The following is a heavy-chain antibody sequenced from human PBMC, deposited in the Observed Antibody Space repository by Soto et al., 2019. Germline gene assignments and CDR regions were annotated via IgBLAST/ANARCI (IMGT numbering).Heavy chain of an antibody. J-gene: IGHJ4*02. Sequence: ASVKVSCKASGYTFISYYMHWVRQAPGEGLEWMGIINPSGGSTSYAQKFQGRVTMTRDTSTSTVYMELSSLRSEDTAVYYCARGADHYVIFTGRRDTKYYYAYWGQGSLVPVSS. CDR1: GYTFISYY. D-gene: IGHD3-9*01. CDR2: INPSGGST. V-gene: IGHV1-46*01. CDR3: ARGADHYVIFTGRRDTKYYYAY.